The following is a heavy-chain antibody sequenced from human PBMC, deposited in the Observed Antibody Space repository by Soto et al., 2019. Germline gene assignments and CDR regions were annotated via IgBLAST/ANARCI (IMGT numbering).Heavy chain of an antibody. CDR3: ARKPQDVLDGYRNGDYFDY. J-gene: IGHJ4*02. CDR2: INPSGGST. D-gene: IGHD5-12*01. V-gene: IGHV1-46*01. CDR1: GYTFPSHY. Sequence: APVEVSCKATGYTFPSHYIPWVRQAPGQRPDWMGIINPSGGSTSYAQKFQGRVTMTRDTSTSTVYMELSSLRSEDTAVYYCARKPQDVLDGYRNGDYFDYWGQGTLVTVSS.